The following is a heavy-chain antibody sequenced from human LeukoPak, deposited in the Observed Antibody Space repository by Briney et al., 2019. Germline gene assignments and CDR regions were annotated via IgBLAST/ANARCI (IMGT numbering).Heavy chain of an antibody. J-gene: IGHJ4*02. CDR3: ARVDDGSGYRHIDY. CDR1: GYTFTGYY. Sequence: ASVKVSCKASGYTFTGYYMHWVRQAPGQGLEWMGWINPNSGGTNYAQKFQGRVTMTRDTSISTAYMELSRLTSDDTAIYYCARVDDGSGYRHIDYWGQGTLVIVSS. V-gene: IGHV1-2*02. CDR2: INPNSGGT. D-gene: IGHD3-3*01.